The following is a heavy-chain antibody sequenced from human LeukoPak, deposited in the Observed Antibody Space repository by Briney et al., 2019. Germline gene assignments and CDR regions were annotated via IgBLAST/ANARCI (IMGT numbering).Heavy chain of an antibody. J-gene: IGHJ4*02. CDR3: ARDQKYRGYDSSGPFDY. V-gene: IGHV3-23*01. D-gene: IGHD3-22*01. CDR1: GFTFDIYG. CDR2: IGGSGGGT. Sequence: GGSLRLSCSASGFTFDIYGMNWVRQAPGKGLEWVSSIGGSGGGTYYADSVKGRFTISRDNSKNTLYLQMNSLRAEDTAVYYCARDQKYRGYDSSGPFDYWGQGTLVTVSS.